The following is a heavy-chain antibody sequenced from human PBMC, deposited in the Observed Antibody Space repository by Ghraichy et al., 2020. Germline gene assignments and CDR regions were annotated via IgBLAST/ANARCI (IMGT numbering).Heavy chain of an antibody. D-gene: IGHD3-10*01. CDR3: ARGTPLLWFGDATYYYGMDV. V-gene: IGHV3-21*01. CDR1: GFTFSSYS. Sequence: GGSLRLSCAASGFTFSSYSMNWVRQAPGKGLEWVSSISSSSSYIYYADSVKGRFTISRDNAKNSLYLQMNSLRAEDTAVYYCARGTPLLWFGDATYYYGMDVWGQGTTVTVSS. J-gene: IGHJ6*02. CDR2: ISSSSSYI.